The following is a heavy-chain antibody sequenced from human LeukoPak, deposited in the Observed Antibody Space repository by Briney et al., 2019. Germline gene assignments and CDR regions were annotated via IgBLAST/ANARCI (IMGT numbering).Heavy chain of an antibody. J-gene: IGHJ4*02. D-gene: IGHD2-21*02. Sequence: SETLSLTCTVSGGSVSSDSYYWSWIRQPPGKGLEWIGYIYYSGSTNYNPSLKSRVTTSVDTSKNQFSLKLSSVTAADTAVYYCARVTRGYFDYWGQGTLVTVSS. V-gene: IGHV4-61*01. CDR1: GGSVSSDSYY. CDR2: IYYSGST. CDR3: ARVTRGYFDY.